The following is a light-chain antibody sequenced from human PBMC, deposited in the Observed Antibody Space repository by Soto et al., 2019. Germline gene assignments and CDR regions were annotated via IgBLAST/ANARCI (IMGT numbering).Light chain of an antibody. CDR2: KAS. V-gene: IGKV1-5*03. Sequence: DIQMTQSPSTLSASVGDRVTITCRASQSISSWLAWYQQKPGKAPKLLIYKASSLESGVPSRFSGSGSGTDFTLTISGLQPDDFATYYCQQYNSYRRTFGQGTKVEIK. CDR3: QQYNSYRRT. J-gene: IGKJ1*01. CDR1: QSISSW.